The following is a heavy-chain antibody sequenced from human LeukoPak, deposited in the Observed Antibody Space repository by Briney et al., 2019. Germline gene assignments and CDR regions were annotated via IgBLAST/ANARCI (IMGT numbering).Heavy chain of an antibody. CDR2: ISYGGST. CDR1: GGSIRSGDHY. J-gene: IGHJ4*02. D-gene: IGHD3-22*01. CDR3: ARDVGGYYYGNLEY. V-gene: IGHV4-31*03. Sequence: PSETLSLTCTVSGGSIRSGDHYWNWIRQHPGKGPEWIGYISYGGSTFYNPSLKSRAAISVGTSKTQFSLKLTSVTAADTAVYYCARDVGGYYYGNLEYWGQGILVTVSS.